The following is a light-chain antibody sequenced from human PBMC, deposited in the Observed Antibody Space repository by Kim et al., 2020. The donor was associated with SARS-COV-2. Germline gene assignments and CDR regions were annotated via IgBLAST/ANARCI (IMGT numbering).Light chain of an antibody. CDR3: QTWDTGIRV. CDR2: RNNDGSH. J-gene: IGLJ2*01. Sequence: ASVKRTSTMSSGNSNYAIAWLQQQPEKGTRYLMKRNNDGSHNKGGGIPDRFSGSGSGSERYLTSSSLQSEDEADYYCQTWDTGIRVFGGGTKLTVL. CDR1: SGNSNYA. V-gene: IGLV4-69*01.